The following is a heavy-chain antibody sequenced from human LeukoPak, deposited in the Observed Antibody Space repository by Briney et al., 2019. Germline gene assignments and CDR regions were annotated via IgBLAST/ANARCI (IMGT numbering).Heavy chain of an antibody. CDR3: ARDPDGDYDFDY. Sequence: ASVKVSCKASGYTLTSYGISWLRQAPGQGLEWMGWISAYKGYTNYAQKFQGRVTMTTDTSTSTAYMELRSLRSDDTAVYYCARDPDGDYDFDYWGQGTPVTVSS. CDR1: GYTLTSYG. CDR2: ISAYKGYT. V-gene: IGHV1-18*04. D-gene: IGHD4-17*01. J-gene: IGHJ4*02.